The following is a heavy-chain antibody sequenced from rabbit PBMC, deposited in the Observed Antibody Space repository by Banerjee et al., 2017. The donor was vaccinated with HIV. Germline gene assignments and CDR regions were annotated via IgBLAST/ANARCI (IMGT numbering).Heavy chain of an antibody. V-gene: IGHV1S45*01. D-gene: IGHD4-1*01. CDR2: IGTGSSGST. CDR3: ARDLAGVIGWNFNL. CDR1: GSTLSRYY. J-gene: IGHJ4*01. Sequence: QEQLVESGGGLVQPEGSLTLTCTASGSTLSRYYICWVRQAPGKGLEWIACIGTGSSGSTAYASWAKGRFTISKTSSTTVTLQMTSLTAADTATYFCARDLAGVIGWNFNLWGQGTLVTVS.